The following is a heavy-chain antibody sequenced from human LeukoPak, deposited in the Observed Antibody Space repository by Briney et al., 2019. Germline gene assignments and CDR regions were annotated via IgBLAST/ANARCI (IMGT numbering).Heavy chain of an antibody. CDR3: ARDAYLNWFDP. CDR2: IYSSGST. D-gene: IGHD2-2*01. J-gene: IGHJ5*02. V-gene: IGHV4-4*07. CDR1: GGSISNYY. Sequence: PSETLSLTCTVSGGSISNYYWSWIRQPAGKGLEWIGRIYSSGSTNYSPSLKSRVTMSVDTSKNQFSLKLSSVTAADTAVYYCARDAYLNWFDPWGQGTLVTVSS.